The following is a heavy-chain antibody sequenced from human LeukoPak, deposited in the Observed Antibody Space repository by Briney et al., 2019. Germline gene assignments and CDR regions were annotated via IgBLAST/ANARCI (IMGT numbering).Heavy chain of an antibody. J-gene: IGHJ4*02. V-gene: IGHV4-59*02. Sequence: PSETLSLTCNVSGVSVSTSHWYWIRQRPGKGLEWIGCLSYTGKTDYNPSLKSRVSISLGSSNNHFSLKLTSVTAADTAVYYYSEGYFEPFDHWGQGILVTVSS. D-gene: IGHD2/OR15-2a*01. CDR1: GVSVSTSH. CDR3: SEGYFEPFDH. CDR2: LSYTGKT.